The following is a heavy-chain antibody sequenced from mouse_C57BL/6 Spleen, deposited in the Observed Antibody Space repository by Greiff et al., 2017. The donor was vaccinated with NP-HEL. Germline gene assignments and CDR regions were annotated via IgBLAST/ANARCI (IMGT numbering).Heavy chain of an antibody. V-gene: IGHV1-82*01. D-gene: IGHD1-1*01. Sequence: VKVVESGPELVKPGASVKISCKASGYAFSSSWMNWVKQRPGKGLEWIGRIYPGDGDTNYNGKFKGKATLTADKSSSTAYMQLSSLTSEDSAVYFCAGSSHWYFDVWGTGTTVTVSS. J-gene: IGHJ1*03. CDR2: IYPGDGDT. CDR3: AGSSHWYFDV. CDR1: GYAFSSSW.